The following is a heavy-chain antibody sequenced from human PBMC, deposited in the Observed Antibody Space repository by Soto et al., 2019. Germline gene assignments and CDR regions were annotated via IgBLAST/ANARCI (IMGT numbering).Heavy chain of an antibody. Sequence: ASVKVSCKTSGYNFTSHYIYWVRQDPGQRLEYMRIIYPRGGSTIYAQKYQGKVTMTRDKATHTLYMELRRLRSEDTAIYSCARVGDSSTGTTLHFHGLDVWGQGTTVTVSS. V-gene: IGHV1-46*01. CDR3: ARVGDSSTGTTLHFHGLDV. J-gene: IGHJ6*02. D-gene: IGHD2-21*01. CDR2: IYPRGGST. CDR1: GYNFTSHY.